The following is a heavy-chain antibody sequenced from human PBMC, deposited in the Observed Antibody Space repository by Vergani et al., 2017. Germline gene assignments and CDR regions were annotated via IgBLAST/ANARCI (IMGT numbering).Heavy chain of an antibody. J-gene: IGHJ3*02. D-gene: IGHD4-17*01. CDR3: AKDQHDYGDYPQDAFDI. V-gene: IGHV3-30*18. Sequence: VQLVESGGGVVQPGRSLRLSCAASGFTFSSYGMHWVRQAPGKGLEWVAVISYDGSNKYYADSVKGRFTISRDNSKNTLYLQMNSLRAEDTAVYYCAKDQHDYGDYPQDAFDIWGQGTMVTVSS. CDR1: GFTFSSYG. CDR2: ISYDGSNK.